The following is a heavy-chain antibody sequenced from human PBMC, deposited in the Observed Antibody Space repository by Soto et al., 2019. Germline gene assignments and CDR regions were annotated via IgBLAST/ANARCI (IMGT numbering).Heavy chain of an antibody. J-gene: IGHJ4*02. Sequence: VELVESGGGVVQPGGSLRLFCAASGFTFNTHGMHWVRQAPGKGLEWVAVIWYDGSQRYYADFVRGRFTISRDNSQNTLYLQMTSLRAEDTAVYYCARIDDYGDYVTDYWGQGALVTVSS. CDR3: ARIDDYGDYVTDY. D-gene: IGHD4-17*01. CDR2: IWYDGSQR. V-gene: IGHV3-33*01. CDR1: GFTFNTHG.